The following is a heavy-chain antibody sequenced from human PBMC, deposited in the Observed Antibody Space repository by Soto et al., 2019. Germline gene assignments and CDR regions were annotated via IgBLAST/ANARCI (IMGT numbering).Heavy chain of an antibody. CDR1: GGSISTYY. D-gene: IGHD6-6*01. J-gene: IGHJ4*02. CDR3: ARASIQLVQNY. Sequence: QVQLQESGPGLVKPSETLSLTCSVSGGSISTYYWSWIRQPPRKGLEWIGYINYSGSTNYNPSLNSRVTISVDTAKNQFSLMLSSMTDADTAVYDCARASIQLVQNYWGRGTLVTVSS. CDR2: INYSGST. V-gene: IGHV4-59*01.